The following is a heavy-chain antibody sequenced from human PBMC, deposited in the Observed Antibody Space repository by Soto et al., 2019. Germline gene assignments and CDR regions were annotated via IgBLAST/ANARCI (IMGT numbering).Heavy chain of an antibody. V-gene: IGHV3-21*01. D-gene: IGHD1-26*01. J-gene: IGHJ6*03. CDR2: ISSSSSYI. CDR3: AGAWEYYYMDV. CDR1: GFTFSSYS. Sequence: EVQLVESGGGLVKPGGSLRLSCAASGFTFSSYSMNWVRQAPGKGLEWVSSISSSSSYIYYADSVKGRFTISRDNAKNSLYLKMNSLRAEDTAVYYCAGAWEYYYMDVWGKGTTVTVSS.